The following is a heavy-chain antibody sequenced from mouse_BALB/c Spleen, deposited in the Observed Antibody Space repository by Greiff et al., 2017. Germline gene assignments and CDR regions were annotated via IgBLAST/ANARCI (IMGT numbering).Heavy chain of an antibody. CDR2: ISSGGST. V-gene: IGHV5-6-5*01. Sequence: EVHLVESGGGLVKPGGSLKLSCAASGFTFSSYAMSWVRQTPEKRLEWVASISSGGSTYYPDSVKGRFTISRDNARNILYLQMSSLRSEDTAMYYCVRGEYDCAMDYWGQGTSVTVSS. CDR1: GFTFSSYA. D-gene: IGHD5-1*01. CDR3: VRGEYDCAMDY. J-gene: IGHJ4*01.